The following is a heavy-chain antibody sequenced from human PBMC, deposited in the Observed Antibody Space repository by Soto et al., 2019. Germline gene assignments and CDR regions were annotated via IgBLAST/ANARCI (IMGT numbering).Heavy chain of an antibody. Sequence: QVQLQQWGAGLLKPSETLSLTCAVYGGSFSGYYWSWIRQPPGKGLEWIGEINHSGSTNYNPSLKSRVTISVDTSKNQFSLKLSSVTAADTAVYYCARGREAGSSSGYDLYYFDYWGQGTLVTVSS. D-gene: IGHD5-12*01. V-gene: IGHV4-34*01. CDR1: GGSFSGYY. CDR2: INHSGST. CDR3: ARGREAGSSSGYDLYYFDY. J-gene: IGHJ4*02.